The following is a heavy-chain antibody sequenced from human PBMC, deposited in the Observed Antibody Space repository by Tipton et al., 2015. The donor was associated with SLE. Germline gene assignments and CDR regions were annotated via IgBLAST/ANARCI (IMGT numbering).Heavy chain of an antibody. CDR3: AKDKGIAAAGTLD. V-gene: IGHV3-30*18. J-gene: IGHJ4*02. CDR2: IWYDGSNK. CDR1: GFTFSSYG. D-gene: IGHD6-13*01. Sequence: SLRLSCAASGFTFSSYGMHWVRQAPGKGLEWVAVIWYDGSNKYYADSVKGRFTISRDNSKNTLYLQMNSLRAEDTAVYYCAKDKGIAAAGTLDWGQGTLLAVSS.